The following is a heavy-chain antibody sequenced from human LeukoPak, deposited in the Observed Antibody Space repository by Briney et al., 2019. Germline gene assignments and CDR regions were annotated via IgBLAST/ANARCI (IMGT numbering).Heavy chain of an antibody. CDR3: ARDRSGSYWSGVIDY. Sequence: GASVKVSCKASGYTFTSYGISWVRQAPGQGLEWMGWISAYNGNTNYAQKLQGRVTMTTDTSTSTAYMELRSLRSDDTAVYYCARDRSGSYWSGVIDYWGQGTLVTVSS. V-gene: IGHV1-18*01. D-gene: IGHD1-26*01. J-gene: IGHJ4*02. CDR1: GYTFTSYG. CDR2: ISAYNGNT.